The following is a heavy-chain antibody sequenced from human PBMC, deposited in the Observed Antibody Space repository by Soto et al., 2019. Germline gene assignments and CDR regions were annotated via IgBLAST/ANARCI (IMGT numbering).Heavy chain of an antibody. J-gene: IGHJ4*02. CDR1: GYTFTGYY. CDR3: ARDKGVAATPEYYFDY. Sequence: ASVKVSCKASGYTFTGYYTHWVRQAPGQGLEWMGWINPNSGGTNYAQKFQGRVTMTRDTSISTAYMELSRLRSDDTAVYYCARDKGVAATPEYYFDYWGQGTLVTVSS. V-gene: IGHV1-2*02. CDR2: INPNSGGT. D-gene: IGHD6-19*01.